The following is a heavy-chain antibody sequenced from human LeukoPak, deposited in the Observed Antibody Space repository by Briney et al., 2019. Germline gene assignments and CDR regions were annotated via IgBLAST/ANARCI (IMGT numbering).Heavy chain of an antibody. CDR1: GYTFTGYY. D-gene: IGHD6-6*01. CDR2: INPNSGGT. CDR3: ASGSSSSPKGAFDY. V-gene: IGHV1-2*02. Sequence: ASVKVSCKASGYTFTGYYMHWVRQAPGQGLEWMGWINPNSGGTNYAQKFQGRVTMTRDTSISAAYMELSRLRSDDTAVYYCASGSSSSPKGAFDYWGQGTLVTVSS. J-gene: IGHJ4*02.